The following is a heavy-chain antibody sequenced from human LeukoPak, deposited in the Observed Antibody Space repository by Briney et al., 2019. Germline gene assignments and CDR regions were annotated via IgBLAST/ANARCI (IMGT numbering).Heavy chain of an antibody. Sequence: SETLSLTCAVYGGSFSGYYWSWIRQPPGKGLEWIGEINHSGSTNYNPSLKSRVTISVDTSKNQFSLKLSSVTAADTAVYYCAIRSITIFGVVAWWAFDIWGQGTMVTVSS. CDR2: INHSGST. J-gene: IGHJ3*02. CDR3: AIRSITIFGVVAWWAFDI. V-gene: IGHV4-34*01. D-gene: IGHD3-3*01. CDR1: GGSFSGYY.